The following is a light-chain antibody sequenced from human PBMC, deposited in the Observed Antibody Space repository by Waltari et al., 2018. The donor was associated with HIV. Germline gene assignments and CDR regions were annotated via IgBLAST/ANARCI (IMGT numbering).Light chain of an antibody. J-gene: IGLJ3*02. V-gene: IGLV3-10*01. Sequence: SYELTQPPSVSVSPGQTARITCYGDALPKKYAYWYQQMSGQAPVLVIYEDSKRPSGIPERFSGSSSGTMATLTISGAQVEDEADYYCYSTDSSDWVFGGGTKLTVL. CDR1: ALPKKY. CDR3: YSTDSSDWV. CDR2: EDS.